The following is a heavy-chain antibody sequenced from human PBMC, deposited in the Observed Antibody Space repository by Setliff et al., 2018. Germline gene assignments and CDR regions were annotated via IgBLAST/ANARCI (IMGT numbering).Heavy chain of an antibody. Sequence: SGPTLVNPTQTLTLTCTFSGFSLTTSGTCVTWIRQPPGKALEWLARIDWDGDKYYNTSLRTRLTLSKDTSKNQVFLTMTNMDPVDTATYYCARSRYELPHYYFDYWSQGILVTVSS. D-gene: IGHD1-7*01. CDR3: ARSRYELPHYYFDY. V-gene: IGHV2-70*11. J-gene: IGHJ4*02. CDR2: IDWDGDK. CDR1: GFSLTTSGTC.